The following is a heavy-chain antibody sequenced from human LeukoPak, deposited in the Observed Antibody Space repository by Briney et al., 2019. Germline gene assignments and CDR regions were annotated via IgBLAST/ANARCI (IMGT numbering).Heavy chain of an antibody. V-gene: IGHV2-5*02. CDR3: AHKTFVQLWFHFDY. CDR2: IYWDDDK. CDR1: GFSFTTSGEA. J-gene: IGHJ4*02. Sequence: SGPTLVNPTQTLTLTCSFSGFSFTTSGEAVAWIRQPPGKALEWLALIYWDDDKRYNPSLKSRLSITRDTSKNQVVLTMTNMDPVDTATYFCAHKTFVQLWFHFDYWGQGSLVTVSS. D-gene: IGHD1-1*01.